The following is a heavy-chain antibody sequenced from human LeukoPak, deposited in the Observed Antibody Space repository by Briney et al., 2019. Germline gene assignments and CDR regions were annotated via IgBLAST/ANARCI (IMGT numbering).Heavy chain of an antibody. CDR1: GYTFTGYY. V-gene: IGHV1-2*02. J-gene: IGHJ4*02. CDR2: INPNSGGT. Sequence: GASVKVSCKASGYTFTGYYMHWVRQAPGQGLEWMGWINPNSGGTNYAQKFQGRVTMTRDPSISTAYIELSRLRSDDTAVYYCARGRFLDSPLSYYFDYWGQGTLVTVSS. CDR3: ARGRFLDSPLSYYFDY. D-gene: IGHD3-3*01.